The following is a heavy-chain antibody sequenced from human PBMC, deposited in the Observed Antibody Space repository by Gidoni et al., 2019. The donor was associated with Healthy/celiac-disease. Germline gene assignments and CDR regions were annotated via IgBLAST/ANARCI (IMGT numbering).Heavy chain of an antibody. V-gene: IGHV1-69*01. Sequence: QVQLVQSGAAVKKPGSSVKVSCKASGGTFSSYAISWVRQAPGQGLEWMGGIIHICGTANYAQKFQGRVTITADESTSTAYMELSSRRSEDTAVYYCARGGGDYFPNYFDYWGQGTLVTVAS. CDR2: IIHICGTA. CDR1: GGTFSSYA. CDR3: ARGGGDYFPNYFDY. D-gene: IGHD4-17*01. J-gene: IGHJ4*02.